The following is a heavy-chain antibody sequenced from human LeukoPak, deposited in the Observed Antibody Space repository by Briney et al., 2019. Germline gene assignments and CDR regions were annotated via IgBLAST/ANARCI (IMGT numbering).Heavy chain of an antibody. Sequence: SETLSLTCTVSGGSIRSYYWSWVRQPPGKGMEWVGYIYYTGRTNYTPSLKSRVTISADTYTNQFSLRLSSLAAAGTAVYYCARGSFSRGWIFVPWGEGALVTVSS. J-gene: IGHJ5*02. CDR1: GGSIRSYY. V-gene: IGHV4-59*01. D-gene: IGHD6-19*01. CDR2: IYYTGRT. CDR3: ARGSFSRGWIFVP.